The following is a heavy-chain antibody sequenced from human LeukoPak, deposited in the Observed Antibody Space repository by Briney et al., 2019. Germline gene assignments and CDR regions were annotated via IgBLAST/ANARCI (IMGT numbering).Heavy chain of an antibody. CDR3: ARGGDIVVVVAATGDGAFDI. Sequence: GSLRLSFAASGFPFSSYAMHWVRQAPGKGLEWVAVISYDGSNKYYADSVKGRFTISRDNSKNTLYLQMNSLRAEDTAVYYCARGGDIVVVVAATGDGAFDIWGQGTMVTVSS. J-gene: IGHJ3*02. CDR2: ISYDGSNK. CDR1: GFPFSSYA. D-gene: IGHD2-15*01. V-gene: IGHV3-30*04.